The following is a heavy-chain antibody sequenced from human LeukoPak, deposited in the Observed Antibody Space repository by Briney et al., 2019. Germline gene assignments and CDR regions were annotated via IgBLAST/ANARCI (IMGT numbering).Heavy chain of an antibody. CDR3: ARRYCSGGSCYIDY. V-gene: IGHV3-74*01. D-gene: IGHD2-15*01. CDR2: INSDGIIT. Sequence: GGALRLSCAASGFTFSSYWVHWVRQAPAKGLVWVSRINSDGIITSYADSAKARFSISRDNAKNTLYLQMNSLRAEDTAVYYCARRYCSGGSCYIDYWGQGTLVTVSS. J-gene: IGHJ4*02. CDR1: GFTFSSYW.